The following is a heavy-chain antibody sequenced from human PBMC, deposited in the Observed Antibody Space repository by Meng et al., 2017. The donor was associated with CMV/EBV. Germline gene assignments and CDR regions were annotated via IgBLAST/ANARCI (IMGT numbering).Heavy chain of an antibody. V-gene: IGHV1-18*01. Sequence: ASVKVSCKASGYTFTSYGISWVRQAPGQGLERMGWISAYNGSTNYAQKLQGRVTMTTDTSTSTAYMELRSLRSDDTAVYYCARHYSNLKGGWFDPWGQGTLVTVSS. CDR2: ISAYNGST. CDR3: ARHYSNLKGGWFDP. CDR1: GYTFTSYG. D-gene: IGHD4-11*01. J-gene: IGHJ5*02.